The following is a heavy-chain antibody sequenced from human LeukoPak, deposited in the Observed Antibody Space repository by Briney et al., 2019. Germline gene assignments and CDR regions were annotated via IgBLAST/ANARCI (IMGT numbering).Heavy chain of an antibody. V-gene: IGHV3-48*01. CDR2: ISSSSTI. J-gene: IGHJ6*03. CDR1: GFTFSSYG. D-gene: IGHD3-10*01. CDR3: ARVREAPPYYYGSGILMDV. Sequence: PGGSLRLSCAASGFTFSSYGMNWVRQAPGKGLEWVSYISSSSTIYYADSVKGRFTISRDNAKNSLYLQMNSLRAEDTAVYYCARVREAPPYYYGSGILMDVWGKGTTVTISS.